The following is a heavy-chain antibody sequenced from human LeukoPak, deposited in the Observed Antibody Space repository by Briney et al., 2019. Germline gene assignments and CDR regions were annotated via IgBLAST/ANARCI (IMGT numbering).Heavy chain of an antibody. J-gene: IGHJ4*02. D-gene: IGHD3-16*01. CDR1: GFTFNNYA. CDR2: ISRSGGST. V-gene: IGHV3-23*01. CDR3: ARGWASEAFDY. Sequence: GGSLRLPCAASGFTFNNYAMTWVRQASGKGLEWVSAISRSGGSTYYADSVKGRFTISKDNSKTTLYLQMDSLRAEDTAVYYCARGWASEAFDYWGQGTLVTVSS.